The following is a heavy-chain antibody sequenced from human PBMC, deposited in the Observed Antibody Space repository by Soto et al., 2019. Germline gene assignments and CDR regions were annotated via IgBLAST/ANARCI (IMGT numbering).Heavy chain of an antibody. Sequence: EVQLVESGGGLVQPGGYLRLSCVASGFSFDRYAMNWVRQAPGKGLEWLSWISVDSVSIEYSDSVTGRFTMSRDDAKNLVYLQMTSTPDEDTAVYYCSRDHRWAFDHWSQGTLVTATS. CDR2: ISVDSVSI. V-gene: IGHV3-48*02. CDR3: SRDHRWAFDH. J-gene: IGHJ4*02. D-gene: IGHD3-16*01. CDR1: GFSFDRYA.